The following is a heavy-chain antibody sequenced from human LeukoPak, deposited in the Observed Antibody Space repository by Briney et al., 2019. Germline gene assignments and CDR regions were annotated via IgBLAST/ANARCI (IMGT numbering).Heavy chain of an antibody. CDR2: IYHSGST. CDR3: ARVGENWGEEVDY. V-gene: IGHV4-59*01. CDR1: GGSISSYY. Sequence: PSETLSLTCTVSGGSISSYYWSWIRQPPGKGLEWIGYIYHSGSTYYNPSLKSRVTISVDTSKNQFSLKLSSVTAADTAVYYCARVGENWGEEVDYWGQGTLVTVSS. D-gene: IGHD7-27*01. J-gene: IGHJ4*02.